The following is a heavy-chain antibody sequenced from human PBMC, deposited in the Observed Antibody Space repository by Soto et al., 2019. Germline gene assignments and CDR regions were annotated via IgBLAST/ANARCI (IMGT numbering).Heavy chain of an antibody. D-gene: IGHD4-17*01. Sequence: GGSLRLSCAASGLTFRNAWMSWFRQAPGKGLEWVARIKNKEDGGTTDYATPVKGRFTISRDDSRSMLFLQMNGLSSEDTAVYYCTTDPGDYEDFWGRGTQVTVSS. J-gene: IGHJ4*02. CDR1: GLTFRNAW. V-gene: IGHV3-15*01. CDR3: TTDPGDYEDF. CDR2: IKNKEDGGTT.